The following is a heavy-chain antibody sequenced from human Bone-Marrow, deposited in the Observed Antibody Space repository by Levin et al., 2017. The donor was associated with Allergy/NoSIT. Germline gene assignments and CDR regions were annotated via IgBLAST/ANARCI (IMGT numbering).Heavy chain of an antibody. CDR1: GGTFSSYA. D-gene: IGHD2-8*01. V-gene: IGHV1-69*13. Sequence: SVKVSCKASGGTFSSYAISWVRQAPGQGLEWMGGIIPIFGTANYAQKFQGRVTITADESTSTAYMELSSLRSEDTAVYYCARSGADSVLMVYADYYGMDVWGQGTTVTVSS. CDR3: ARSGADSVLMVYADYYGMDV. J-gene: IGHJ6*02. CDR2: IIPIFGTA.